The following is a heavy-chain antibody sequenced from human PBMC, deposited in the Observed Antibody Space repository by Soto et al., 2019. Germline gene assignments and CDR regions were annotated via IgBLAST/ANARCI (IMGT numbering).Heavy chain of an antibody. CDR3: AKASLEMATIVPFDY. V-gene: IGHV3-53*02. CDR1: GFTVSSNY. J-gene: IGHJ4*02. D-gene: IGHD5-12*01. CDR2: IYSGGST. Sequence: EVQLVETGGGLIQPGGSLRLSCAASGFTVSSNYMSWVRQAPGKGLEWVSVIYSGGSTYYADSVKGRFTISRDNSKNTLYLQMNSLRAEDTAVYYCAKASLEMATIVPFDYWGQGTLVTVSS.